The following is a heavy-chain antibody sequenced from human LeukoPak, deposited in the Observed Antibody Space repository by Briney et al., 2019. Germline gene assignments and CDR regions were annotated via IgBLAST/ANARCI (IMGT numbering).Heavy chain of an antibody. Sequence: GGSLRLSCAASGFTFSSYGMSWVRQAPGKGLEWVSAITGNGGNTFYADSVKGRFTISRDNSKNTMYLQMNSLRAEDTALYYCARDRSGSYPNWFDPWGQGTLVTVSS. J-gene: IGHJ5*02. V-gene: IGHV3-23*01. CDR2: ITGNGGNT. CDR3: ARDRSGSYPNWFDP. CDR1: GFTFSSYG. D-gene: IGHD3-10*01.